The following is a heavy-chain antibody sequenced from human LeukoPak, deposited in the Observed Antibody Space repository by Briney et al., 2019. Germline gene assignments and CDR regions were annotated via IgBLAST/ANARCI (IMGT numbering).Heavy chain of an antibody. D-gene: IGHD3-10*01. CDR1: GFTFSSYA. CDR2: ISYDGGIT. V-gene: IGHV3-30*01. CDR3: ARDSTYYYASGSSGPHYFDY. Sequence: GRSLRLSCAASGFTFSSYAMHWVRQAPGKGLEWVAVISYDGGITNYADSVKGRFTISRDNSKNTLYLRLNSLRAEDAAVYYCARDSTYYYASGSSGPHYFDYWGQGTLVTVSS. J-gene: IGHJ4*02.